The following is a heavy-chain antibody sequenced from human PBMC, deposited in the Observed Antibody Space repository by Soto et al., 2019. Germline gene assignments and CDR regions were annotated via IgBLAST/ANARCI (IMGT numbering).Heavy chain of an antibody. CDR2: IYHSGTT. J-gene: IGHJ5*02. Sequence: QVRLQESGPGLVKPSQTLSLTCIVSGASISSGGYYWSWIRQHPGKGLELIGYIYHSGTTYYNPSRESRLSISADTSKNLLSLNLSAGTAADTAIYDCARAAAPCWLAPWGQGTLVTVSS. V-gene: IGHV4-31*03. CDR3: ARAAAPCWLAP. D-gene: IGHD2-2*01. CDR1: GASISSGGYY.